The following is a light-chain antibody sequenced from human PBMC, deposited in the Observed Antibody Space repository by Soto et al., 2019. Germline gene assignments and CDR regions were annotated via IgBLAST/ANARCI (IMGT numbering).Light chain of an antibody. CDR2: VNS. Sequence: QSVLTQPASVSGSPGQSITISCTGTSSDIGDYKYVSWYQQHPDKAPKLIIFVNSNRPSGISNRFSASKSGNTASLTISGLQADDEADYSCSSYTSSDTPYVFGTGTKLTVL. J-gene: IGLJ1*01. CDR3: SSYTSSDTPYV. CDR1: SSDIGDYKY. V-gene: IGLV2-14*01.